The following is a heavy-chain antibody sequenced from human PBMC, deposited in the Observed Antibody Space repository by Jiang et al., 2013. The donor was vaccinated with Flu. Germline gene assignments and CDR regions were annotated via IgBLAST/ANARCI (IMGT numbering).Heavy chain of an antibody. CDR3: ARSIPYCSSTSCYEAGPVGNWFDP. V-gene: IGHV4-38-2*02. D-gene: IGHD2-2*01. J-gene: IGHJ5*02. CDR1: GYSISSGYY. CDR2: IYHSGST. Sequence: GSGLVKPSETLSLTCTVSGYSISSGYYWGWIRQPPGKGLEWIGSIYHSGSTYYNPSLKSRVTISVDTSKNQFSLKLSSVTAADTAVYYCARSIPYCSSTSCYEAGPVGNWFDP.